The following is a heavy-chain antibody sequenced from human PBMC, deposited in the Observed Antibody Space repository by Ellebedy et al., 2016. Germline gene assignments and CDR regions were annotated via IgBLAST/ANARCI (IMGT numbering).Heavy chain of an antibody. D-gene: IGHD2-2*01. CDR2: MNPNSGNT. CDR3: AREGAIYCSSTSCSLDY. Sequence: ASVKVSXKASGYTFTGYYMHWVRQAPGQGLEWMGWMNPNSGNTGYAQKFQGRVTMTRNTSISTAYMELSSLRSEDTAVYYCAREGAIYCSSTSCSLDYWGQGTLVTVSS. CDR1: GYTFTGYY. J-gene: IGHJ4*02. V-gene: IGHV1-8*02.